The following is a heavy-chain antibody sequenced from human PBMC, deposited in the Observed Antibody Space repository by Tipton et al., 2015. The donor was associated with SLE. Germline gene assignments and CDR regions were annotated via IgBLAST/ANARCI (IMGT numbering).Heavy chain of an antibody. CDR3: ARGDIVGATPHYGMDV. CDR2: IYYSGST. Sequence: TLSLTCTVSGGSISSYYWSWIRQHPGKGLEWIGYIYYSGSTNYNPSLKSRVTISVDTSKNQFSLKLSSVTAADTAVYYCARGDIVGATPHYGMDVWGQGTTVTVSS. CDR1: GGSISSYY. V-gene: IGHV4-59*01. D-gene: IGHD1-26*01. J-gene: IGHJ6*02.